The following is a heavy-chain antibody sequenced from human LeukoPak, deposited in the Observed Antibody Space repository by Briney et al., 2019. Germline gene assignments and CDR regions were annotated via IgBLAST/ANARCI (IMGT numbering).Heavy chain of an antibody. D-gene: IGHD3-16*01. Sequence: PSETLSLTCAVSGGSISSNNWWGWVRQPPGKGLEWIGEIYHSGSPNYNPSLKSRVTISVDRSKNQFSLKLSSVTAADTAVYYCARMGFYYGMDVWGQGTTVTVSS. J-gene: IGHJ6*02. CDR2: IYHSGSP. CDR3: ARMGFYYGMDV. V-gene: IGHV4-4*02. CDR1: GGSISSNNW.